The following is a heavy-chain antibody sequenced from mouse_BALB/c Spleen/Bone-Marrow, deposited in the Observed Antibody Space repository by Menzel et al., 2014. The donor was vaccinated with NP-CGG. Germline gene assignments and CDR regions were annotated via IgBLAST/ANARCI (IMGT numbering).Heavy chain of an antibody. CDR3: ASSFGVYYAMDY. V-gene: IGHV1-14*01. J-gene: IGHJ4*01. Sequence: VQLQQSGPELVKPGASVKMSCKASGYTFTSYVMHWVKQKPGQGLEWIGYINPYNDGTKHNEKFRGKATLTSDKSSSTAYMELSSLTSEDSAAYYCASSFGVYYAMDYWGQGTSVTVSS. CDR1: GYTFTSYV. CDR2: INPYNDGT.